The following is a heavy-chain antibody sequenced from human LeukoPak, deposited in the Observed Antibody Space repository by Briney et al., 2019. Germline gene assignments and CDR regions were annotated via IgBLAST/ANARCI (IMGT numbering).Heavy chain of an antibody. CDR2: ITNSGRST. V-gene: IGHV3-11*04. Sequence: GGSLRLSCEASGFSFSNYFMSWIRQAPGKGLEWVSYITNSGRSTNYADAVKGRFTISRDNAKKSIYPEMTDLRAEDTGVYYCAREASGNYHVFDSWGQGALVTVSS. J-gene: IGHJ4*02. D-gene: IGHD1-26*01. CDR3: AREASGNYHVFDS. CDR1: GFSFSNYF.